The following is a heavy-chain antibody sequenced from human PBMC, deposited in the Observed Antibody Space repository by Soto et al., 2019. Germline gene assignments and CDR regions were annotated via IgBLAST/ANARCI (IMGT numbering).Heavy chain of an antibody. V-gene: IGHV3-53*01. CDR3: ARDRVESGYPEYFQH. D-gene: IGHD3-22*01. CDR1: GFTVSSNY. Sequence: EVQLVESGGGLIQPGGYLRLSCEASGFTVSSNYMSWFRQAPGKGLEWVSVIYSGGSTYYADSVKVRFTISRDNSKNTLYLQMNSLRAEDTAVYYCARDRVESGYPEYFQHWGQGTLVTVSS. CDR2: IYSGGST. J-gene: IGHJ1*01.